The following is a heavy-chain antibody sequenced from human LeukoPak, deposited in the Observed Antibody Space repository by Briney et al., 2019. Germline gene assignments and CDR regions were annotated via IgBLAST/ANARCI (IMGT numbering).Heavy chain of an antibody. Sequence: SVKVSCKASGGTFSSYAISWVRQAPGQGLEWMGGIIPIFGTASYAQKFQGRVTITADESTSTAYMELSSLRSEDTAVYYCARDRGLYSSGWYGFDIWGQGTMVTVSS. CDR1: GGTFSSYA. CDR3: ARDRGLYSSGWYGFDI. CDR2: IIPIFGTA. J-gene: IGHJ3*02. D-gene: IGHD6-19*01. V-gene: IGHV1-69*13.